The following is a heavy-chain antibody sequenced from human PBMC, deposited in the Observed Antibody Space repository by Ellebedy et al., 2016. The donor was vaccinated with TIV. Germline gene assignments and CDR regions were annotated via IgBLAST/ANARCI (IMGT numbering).Heavy chain of an antibody. V-gene: IGHV3-23*01. D-gene: IGHD2-2*01. J-gene: IGHJ5*02. CDR3: ARGTIIPAAPFDP. CDR2: VNGRSSTT. CDR1: GFTFSSYG. Sequence: PGGSLRLSCAASGFTFSSYGMSWVRQAPGKGLEWVSAVNGRSSTTYYAGSVKGRFTISRDNSKNTLYLQMNSLRAEDTAIYYCARGTIIPAAPFDPWGQGTLVTVSS.